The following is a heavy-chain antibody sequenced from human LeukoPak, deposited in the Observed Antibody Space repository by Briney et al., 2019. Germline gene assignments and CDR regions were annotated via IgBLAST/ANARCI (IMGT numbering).Heavy chain of an antibody. CDR1: GGSISSYY. D-gene: IGHD6-19*01. J-gene: IGHJ4*02. Sequence: ETLSLTCXVSGGSISSYYWNWLRQPPGKGLEWIGRMYDSGSTSYNPSLKSRVTISVDTSKNQFSLNLSSVTAADTAVYYCARGALGSGWSNWGQGTRVTVSS. CDR2: MYDSGST. CDR3: ARGALGSGWSN. V-gene: IGHV4-59*12.